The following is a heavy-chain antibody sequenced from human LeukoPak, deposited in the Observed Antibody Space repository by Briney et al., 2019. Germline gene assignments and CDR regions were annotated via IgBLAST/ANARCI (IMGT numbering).Heavy chain of an antibody. V-gene: IGHV3-7*01. CDR3: VRDGDTSGYTN. CDR1: GFTFSSYW. D-gene: IGHD3-22*01. CDR2: IKQDGSEK. Sequence: GWSLRLSCAVSGFTFSSYWMHWVRQAPGKGLEWVANIKQDGSEKYYVDSVKGRFTIARDNAKNSLYLQMNSVRAEDTAVYSCVRDGDTSGYTNWGQGTLVTVSS. J-gene: IGHJ4*02.